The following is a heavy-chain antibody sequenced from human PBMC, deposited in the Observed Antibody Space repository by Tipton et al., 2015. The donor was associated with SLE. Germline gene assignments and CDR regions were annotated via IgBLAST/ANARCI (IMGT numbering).Heavy chain of an antibody. J-gene: IGHJ3*02. CDR1: GFTFSSYG. D-gene: IGHD3-10*01. CDR2: IRYDGSNK. Sequence: SLRLSCAASGFTFSSYGMHWVRQAPGKGLEWVAFIRYDGSNKYYADSVKGRFTISRDNSKNTLYLQMNSLRAEDTALYYCAKDIKKFDAFDIWGQGTMVTVSS. V-gene: IGHV3-30*02. CDR3: AKDIKKFDAFDI.